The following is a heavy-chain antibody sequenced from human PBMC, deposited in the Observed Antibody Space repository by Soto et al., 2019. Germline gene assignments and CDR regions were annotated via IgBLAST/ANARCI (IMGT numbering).Heavy chain of an antibody. J-gene: IGHJ4*02. Sequence: GGSLRLSCAASGFTFSDNSMKWVRQAPGKGLEWVSVISESGGSTHYADSVRGRFTVSRDNSKNSLSLRMNSLRDEDTAVYFCAKRSPYSSGWYSPIFDYWGQGALVTVSS. V-gene: IGHV3-23*01. CDR1: GFTFSDNS. CDR2: ISESGGST. D-gene: IGHD6-13*01. CDR3: AKRSPYSSGWYSPIFDY.